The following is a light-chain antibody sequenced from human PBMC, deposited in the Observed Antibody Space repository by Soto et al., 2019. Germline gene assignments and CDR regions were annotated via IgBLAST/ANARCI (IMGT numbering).Light chain of an antibody. CDR2: DAS. CDR1: QSVSRF. CDR3: QQRSTLPPGT. J-gene: IGKJ1*01. Sequence: EIVLTQSPATLSLSPGERATLSCRAIQSVSRFLAWYQHKPGQAPRLLIYDASNRATGIPTRFSGSGSGRDFTLTRSSLEPEDFGVYYCQQRSTLPPGTFGQGTKVEIK. V-gene: IGKV3-11*02.